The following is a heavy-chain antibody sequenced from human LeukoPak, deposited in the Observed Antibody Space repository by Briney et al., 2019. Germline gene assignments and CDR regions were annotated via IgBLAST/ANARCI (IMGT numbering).Heavy chain of an antibody. Sequence: GGSLRLSCAASGFSFSSYWMSWVRQTPGKGLEWVANIKQDGSEKYYVDSVKGRFTISRDNAKNSLYLQMNSLRAEDTAMYYCAREWNDFWSGKSFDYWGQGTLVTVSS. D-gene: IGHD3-3*01. CDR1: GFSFSSYW. V-gene: IGHV3-7*01. CDR3: AREWNDFWSGKSFDY. CDR2: IKQDGSEK. J-gene: IGHJ4*02.